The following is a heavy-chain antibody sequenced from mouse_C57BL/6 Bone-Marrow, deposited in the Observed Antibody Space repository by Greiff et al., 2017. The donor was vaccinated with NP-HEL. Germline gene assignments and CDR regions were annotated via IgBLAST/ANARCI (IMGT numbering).Heavy chain of an antibody. CDR3: AREDYYAPYYFDY. D-gene: IGHD1-1*01. Sequence: QVQLKQPGAELVMPGASVKLSCKASGYTFTSYWMHWVKQRPGQGLEWIGEIDPSDSYTNYNQKFKGKSTVTVDKSSSTAYMQLSSLTSEDSAVYYCAREDYYAPYYFDYWGQGTTLTVSS. J-gene: IGHJ2*01. V-gene: IGHV1-69*01. CDR1: GYTFTSYW. CDR2: IDPSDSYT.